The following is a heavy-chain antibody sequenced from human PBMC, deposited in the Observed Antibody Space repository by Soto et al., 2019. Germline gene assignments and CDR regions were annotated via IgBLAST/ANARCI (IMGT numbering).Heavy chain of an antibody. CDR2: IFSSGTT. CDR1: GDSISSGNKY. Sequence: SETLSLTCIVSGDSISSGNKYWSWIRQPPGKGLEWLGYIFSSGTTYHNPSLTSRLSMSLDTSQNQFSLKLNSMTDADTAVYFCARVPSPFDYYYAMDVWGQGTSVTVSS. V-gene: IGHV4-30-4*01. D-gene: IGHD3-9*01. J-gene: IGHJ6*02. CDR3: ARVPSPFDYYYAMDV.